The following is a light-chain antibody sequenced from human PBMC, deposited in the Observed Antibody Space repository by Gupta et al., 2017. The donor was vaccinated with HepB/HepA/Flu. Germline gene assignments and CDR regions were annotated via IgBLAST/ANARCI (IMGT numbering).Light chain of an antibody. V-gene: IGKV1-39*01. CDR3: QQSDSTPLT. CDR1: QSISSY. Sequence: DIQMTQSPSSLSASVGDRVTITCRASQSISSYLNWYQQKPGKAPKLLIYAASSLQSGVPSRFSGSGSGTDFTLTVSSLQPEDFATYYCQQSDSTPLTFGHGTEVDIK. CDR2: AAS. J-gene: IGKJ3*01.